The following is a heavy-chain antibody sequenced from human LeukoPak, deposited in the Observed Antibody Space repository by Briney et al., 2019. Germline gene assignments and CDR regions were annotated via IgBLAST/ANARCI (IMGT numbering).Heavy chain of an antibody. D-gene: IGHD5-18*01. CDR1: GGSISSGGYS. CDR2: IYHSGSS. V-gene: IGHV4-30-2*05. Sequence: KSSETLSLTCAVSGGSISSGGYSWSWIRQPPGKGLEWIGYIYHSGSSYYNPSLKSRVTISVDTSKNQFSLNLSSVTAADTAVYYCARGYSLDYWGQGTLVTVSS. J-gene: IGHJ4*02. CDR3: ARGYSLDY.